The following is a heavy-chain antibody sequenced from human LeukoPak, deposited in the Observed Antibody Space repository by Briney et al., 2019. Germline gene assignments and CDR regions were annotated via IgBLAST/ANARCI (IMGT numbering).Heavy chain of an antibody. CDR1: GGSFSDFY. D-gene: IGHD2-8*01. J-gene: IGHJ3*02. V-gene: IGHV4-34*01. CDR3: AIGGVFDI. Sequence: PSETLSLTCAVYGGSFSDFYWSWIRQPPGKGLEWIGEVNHGGSTNYNPSLKSRVTISVDTSKNQFSLKLSSVTAADTAVYYCAIGGVFDIWGQGTMVTVSS. CDR2: VNHGGST.